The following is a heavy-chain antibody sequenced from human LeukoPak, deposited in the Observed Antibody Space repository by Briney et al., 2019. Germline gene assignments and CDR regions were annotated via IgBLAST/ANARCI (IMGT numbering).Heavy chain of an antibody. CDR1: GGSISSSSYY. D-gene: IGHD1-7*01. V-gene: IGHV4-39*07. CDR2: IYYSGST. CDR3: ARWTFRTGTTGMFAFDI. J-gene: IGHJ3*02. Sequence: PSETLSLTCTVSGGSISSSSYYWGWIRQPPGKGLEWIGSIYYSGSTYYNPSLKSRVTISVDTSKNQFSLKLSSVTAADTAVYYCARWTFRTGTTGMFAFDIWGQGTMVTVSS.